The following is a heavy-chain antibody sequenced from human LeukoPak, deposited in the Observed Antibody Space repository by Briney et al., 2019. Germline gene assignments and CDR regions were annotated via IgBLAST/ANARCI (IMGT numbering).Heavy chain of an antibody. Sequence: SVKVSCKASGYTFTSYGISWVRQAPGQGLEWMGRIIPIFGTANYAQKFQGRVTITADKSTSTAYMELSSLRSEDTAVYYCARGTYYDQGAFDIWGQGTMVTVSS. D-gene: IGHD3-22*01. CDR1: GYTFTSYG. V-gene: IGHV1-69*06. CDR2: IIPIFGTA. CDR3: ARGTYYDQGAFDI. J-gene: IGHJ3*02.